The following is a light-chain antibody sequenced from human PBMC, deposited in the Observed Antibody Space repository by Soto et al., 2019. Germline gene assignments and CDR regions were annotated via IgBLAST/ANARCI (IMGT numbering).Light chain of an antibody. Sequence: EIVVTQSPGTLSLSPGERATLSCRASQSVSSSYLAWYQQKPGQAPTLLIYGASTRATGIPDRFSGSGSGTDFTLTISRLEPGDFAVYYCQQYGSSPLYTFGQGTKLEIK. CDR3: QQYGSSPLYT. CDR2: GAS. V-gene: IGKV3-20*01. J-gene: IGKJ2*01. CDR1: QSVSSSY.